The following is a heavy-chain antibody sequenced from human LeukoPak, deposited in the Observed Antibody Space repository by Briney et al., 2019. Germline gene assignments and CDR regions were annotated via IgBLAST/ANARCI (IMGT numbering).Heavy chain of an antibody. V-gene: IGHV1-2*02. CDR2: INPNSGGT. CDR3: ARDYNTIFGVILPFDY. CDR1: GYSFTGYY. J-gene: IGHJ4*02. Sequence: GASVKVSCKASGYSFTGYYLHWVRQAPGQGLEWMGWINPNSGGTKYAQNFQGRAIMTRVTSINTAYVELNRLRSDDTAVYFGARDYNTIFGVILPFDYWGQGTLVTVSS. D-gene: IGHD3-3*01.